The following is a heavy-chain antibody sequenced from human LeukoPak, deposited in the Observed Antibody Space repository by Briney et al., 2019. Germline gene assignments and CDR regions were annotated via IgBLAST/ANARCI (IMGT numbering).Heavy chain of an antibody. V-gene: IGHV4-39*07. CDR1: GGSISSSSYY. Sequence: PSETLSLTCTVSGGSISSSSYYWGWIRQPPGKGLEWIGSIYYSGSTYYNPSLKSRVTISVDTSKNQFSLKLSSVTAADTAVYYCARRNSWSNWFDPWGQGTLVTVSS. CDR2: IYYSGST. D-gene: IGHD6-13*01. CDR3: ARRNSWSNWFDP. J-gene: IGHJ5*02.